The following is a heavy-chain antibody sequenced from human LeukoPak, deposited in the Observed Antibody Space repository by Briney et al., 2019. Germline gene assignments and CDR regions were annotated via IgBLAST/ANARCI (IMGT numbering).Heavy chain of an antibody. V-gene: IGHV5-51*01. CDR2: IYLGDSDT. Sequence: GESLKISCKVSGYRLSNYWIGWVGQMPGKGLEWMGSIYLGDSDTRYSPSSQGQVTISADKSISTAYLQWSSLKASHSAMYYCARSYCGGDCNFDYWGQGTLVTVSS. CDR3: ARSYCGGDCNFDY. D-gene: IGHD2-21*02. CDR1: GYRLSNYW. J-gene: IGHJ4*02.